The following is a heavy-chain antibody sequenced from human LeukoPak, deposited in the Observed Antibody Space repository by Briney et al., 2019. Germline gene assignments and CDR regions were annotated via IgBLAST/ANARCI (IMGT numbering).Heavy chain of an antibody. J-gene: IGHJ4*02. V-gene: IGHV4-61*02. CDR3: ARGRIAATVDYFDY. CDR2: IYTSGST. CDR1: GGSISSDSYY. Sequence: SQTLSLTCTVSGGSISSDSYYWSWIRQPAGKGLEWIGRIYTSGSTNYNTSLKSRVTISVDTSKNQFSLQLSSVTAADTAVYYCARGRIAATVDYFDYWGQGTLVTVSS. D-gene: IGHD6-13*01.